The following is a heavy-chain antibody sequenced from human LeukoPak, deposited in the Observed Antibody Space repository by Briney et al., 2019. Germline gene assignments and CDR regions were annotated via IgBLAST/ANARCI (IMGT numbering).Heavy chain of an antibody. CDR2: ISSNGGTT. D-gene: IGHD6-13*01. V-gene: IGHV3-64*01. Sequence: GGSLRLSCAASGFTFSRSAMHWVRQAPGKGLEYVSAISSNGGTTYYANSVKGRFTISRDNSENMLYLQMGSLRAEDMVVYYCARGVARDPSSSWSHLFDYWGQGTLVTVSS. J-gene: IGHJ4*02. CDR1: GFTFSRSA. CDR3: ARGVARDPSSSWSHLFDY.